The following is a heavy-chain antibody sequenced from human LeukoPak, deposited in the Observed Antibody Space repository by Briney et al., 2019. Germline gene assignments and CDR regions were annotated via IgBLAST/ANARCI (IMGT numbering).Heavy chain of an antibody. CDR2: IYDGGIT. CDR1: GFTVSTKF. Sequence: GGSLRLSCAASGFTVSTKFMSWVRQAPGKGLEWVSVIYDGGITYYADSVKGRFTISGDNSKNMLFLQMNSLRAEDTAVYYCAREGYSSGWYGYYFDYWGQGTLVTVSS. V-gene: IGHV3-66*01. D-gene: IGHD6-19*01. J-gene: IGHJ4*02. CDR3: AREGYSSGWYGYYFDY.